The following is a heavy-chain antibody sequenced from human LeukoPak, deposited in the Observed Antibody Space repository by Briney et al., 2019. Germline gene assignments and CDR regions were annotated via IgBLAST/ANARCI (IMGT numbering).Heavy chain of an antibody. CDR1: GGSFSGYY. Sequence: SETLSLTCAVYGGSFSGYYWSWIRQPPGKGLEWIGEINHSGSTNYNPSLKSRVTISVDTSKNQFPLKLSSVTAADTAVYYCARTYKQQLVPLFDYWGQGTLVTVSS. D-gene: IGHD6-13*01. J-gene: IGHJ4*02. CDR3: ARTYKQQLVPLFDY. CDR2: INHSGST. V-gene: IGHV4-34*01.